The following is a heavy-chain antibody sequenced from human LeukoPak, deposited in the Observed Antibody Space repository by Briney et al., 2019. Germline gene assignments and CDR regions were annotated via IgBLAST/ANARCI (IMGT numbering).Heavy chain of an antibody. CDR2: IKSKTDGVTT. CDR1: GFTFSNAW. Sequence: GGSLRLSCAASGFTFSNAWMIWLRQAPGEGLEWFGSIKSKTDGVTTDYAAPVKGRFTISRDDSKNTLYLQMNSLKTEDTAVYYCTTRELGYCSGGSCYSAPDAFDIWGQGTMVTVSS. V-gene: IGHV3-15*01. D-gene: IGHD2-15*01. J-gene: IGHJ3*02. CDR3: TTRELGYCSGGSCYSAPDAFDI.